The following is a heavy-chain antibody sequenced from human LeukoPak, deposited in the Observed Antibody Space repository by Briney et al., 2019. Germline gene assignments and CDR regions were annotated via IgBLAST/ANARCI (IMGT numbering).Heavy chain of an antibody. CDR2: IYPGDSDT. J-gene: IGHJ3*02. CDR1: GYTFTSYW. V-gene: IGHV5-51*01. Sequence: GESLKISCKGSGYTFTSYWIGWVRQMPGKGLEWIGIIYPGDSDTKYSPSFQGQVTISADKSISTAYLLWSSLKASDTAMYYCARVDSGTYLRAFDIWGQGTMVTVSS. CDR3: ARVDSGTYLRAFDI. D-gene: IGHD1-26*01.